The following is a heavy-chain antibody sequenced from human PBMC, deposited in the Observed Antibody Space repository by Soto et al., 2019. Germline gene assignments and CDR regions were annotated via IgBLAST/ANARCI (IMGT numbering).Heavy chain of an antibody. J-gene: IGHJ4*02. CDR3: AKWNGDGDH. V-gene: IGHV3-23*01. CDR1: GSSLSTYG. Sequence: EVQLLESGGGWVQLGGPPGLPCAVPGSSLSTYGLPWVRQAQGKGLEWVSGVSGGSGTTHYADSVKGRFTITGDTSKNTVYLQMNSLRVEDTAVYYCAKWNGDGDHWGQGTLVTVSS. CDR2: VSGGSGTT. D-gene: IGHD1-1*01.